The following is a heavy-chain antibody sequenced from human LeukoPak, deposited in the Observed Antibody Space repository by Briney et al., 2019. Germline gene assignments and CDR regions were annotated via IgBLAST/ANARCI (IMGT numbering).Heavy chain of an antibody. J-gene: IGHJ4*02. Sequence: GGSLRLSCAASGFTFSSYSMNWVRQAPGKGLEWVSSISSSSSYIYYADSVKGRFTISRDNAKNSLYLQMNSLGAEDTAVYYCAREGIVGATVDYWGQGTLVTVSS. V-gene: IGHV3-21*01. CDR1: GFTFSSYS. D-gene: IGHD1-26*01. CDR2: ISSSSSYI. CDR3: AREGIVGATVDY.